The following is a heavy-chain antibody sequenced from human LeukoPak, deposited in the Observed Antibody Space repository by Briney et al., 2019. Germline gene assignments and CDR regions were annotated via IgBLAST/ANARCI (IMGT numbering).Heavy chain of an antibody. Sequence: GESLKISCKGSGYSFTSYWIGWVRQMPGKGLEGMGIIYPGDSDTRYSPSCQGQVTISDDKSISTAYLQWSSLKASDTALYYCARPYCSGGSCYPHEYYFDYWGQGTLVTVSS. CDR1: GYSFTSYW. CDR3: ARPYCSGGSCYPHEYYFDY. D-gene: IGHD2-15*01. J-gene: IGHJ4*02. V-gene: IGHV5-51*01. CDR2: IYPGDSDT.